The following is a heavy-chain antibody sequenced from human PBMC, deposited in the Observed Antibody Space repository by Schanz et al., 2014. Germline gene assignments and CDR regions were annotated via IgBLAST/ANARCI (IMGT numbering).Heavy chain of an antibody. CDR1: GFTFRNNW. CDR3: AKGRMTATNYFDY. J-gene: IGHJ4*02. V-gene: IGHV3-74*01. D-gene: IGHD1-7*01. Sequence: EPLVVESGGGFVHPGGSLRLSCAASGFTFRNNWMHWFRQGPGKGLSWVSRIDGEGTDTRYADSVKGRFTISRDNAKNSLYLQMNSLRAEDTAVYYCAKGRMTATNYFDYWGQGTLVTVSS. CDR2: IDGEGTDT.